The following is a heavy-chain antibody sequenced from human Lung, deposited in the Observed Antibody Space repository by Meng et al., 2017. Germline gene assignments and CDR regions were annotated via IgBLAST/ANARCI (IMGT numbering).Heavy chain of an antibody. J-gene: IGHJ1*01. CDR3: TNDRLNH. CDR2: INRDGTKP. V-gene: IGHV3-74*01. CDR1: GFTFTDHW. D-gene: IGHD1-1*01. Sequence: EVQLVVSGGGLVPPGGSLRLSGAASGFTFTDHWMHWVRQGPGKGLVWVSRINRDGTKPTYADSVKGRFTISRDNAKNTLYLQMNNLRAEDTAFYYCTNDRLNHWGQGALVTVSS.